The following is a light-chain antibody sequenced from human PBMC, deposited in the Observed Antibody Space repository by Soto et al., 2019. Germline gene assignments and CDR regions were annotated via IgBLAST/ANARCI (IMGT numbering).Light chain of an antibody. CDR3: QQYNNWIT. V-gene: IGKV3-15*01. CDR2: GAS. CDR1: QSVSNN. J-gene: IGKJ5*01. Sequence: EIVMTQSPVTLSVSPGERATLSCRASQSVSNNYLAWYQQKPGQAPRLLIYGASTRATGIPARFSGSGSGTEFTLTISSLQSEDFAVYYCQQYNNWITFGQGTRLEI.